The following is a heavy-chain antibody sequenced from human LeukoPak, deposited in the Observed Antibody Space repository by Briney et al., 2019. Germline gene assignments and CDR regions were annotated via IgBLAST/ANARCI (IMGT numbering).Heavy chain of an antibody. Sequence: SETLSLTCTVSGGSISSYYWSWIRQPPGKGLEWLGFIYYSGSTNYNPSLKSRVTISVDTSKNQFSLKLSSVTAADTAVYYCARDRWELLTGGFDYWGQGTLVTVSS. CDR3: ARDRWELLTGGFDY. V-gene: IGHV4-59*01. CDR2: IYYSGST. D-gene: IGHD1-26*01. J-gene: IGHJ4*02. CDR1: GGSISSYY.